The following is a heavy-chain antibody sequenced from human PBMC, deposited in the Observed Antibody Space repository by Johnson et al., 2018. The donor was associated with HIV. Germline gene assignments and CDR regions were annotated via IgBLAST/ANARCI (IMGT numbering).Heavy chain of an antibody. J-gene: IGHJ3*02. CDR1: GLSVSINY. CDR3: ARDQAYRSSWAFSFDI. D-gene: IGHD6-13*01. CDR2: IHSGGST. Sequence: VQLVESGGGLIQPGGSLRLSCAVSGLSVSINYITWVRQAPGKGLEWVSVIHSGGSTYYTDSVKGRFTISRDNSKNTVFLQMNSLRSDDTAVYFCARDQAYRSSWAFSFDIWGQGTMVIVSS. V-gene: IGHV3-66*03.